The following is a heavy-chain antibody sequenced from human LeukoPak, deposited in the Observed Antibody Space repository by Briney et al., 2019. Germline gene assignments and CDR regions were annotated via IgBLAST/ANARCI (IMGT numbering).Heavy chain of an antibody. Sequence: GGSLRLSFAASGFTFSSYEMNWVRQAPGKGLEWVSYISSSGSTIYYADSVKGRFTISRDNAKNSLYLQMNSLRAEDTAIYYCATYRQVLLPFESWGQGTLVTVSS. CDR2: ISSSGSTI. CDR1: GFTFSSYE. D-gene: IGHD5-18*01. V-gene: IGHV3-48*03. CDR3: ATYRQVLLPFES. J-gene: IGHJ4*02.